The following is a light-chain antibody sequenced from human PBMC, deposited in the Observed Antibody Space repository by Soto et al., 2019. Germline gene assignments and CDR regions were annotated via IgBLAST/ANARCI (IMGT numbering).Light chain of an antibody. V-gene: IGKV1-6*01. CDR1: QGIRND. CDR2: AAS. Sequence: AIQMTQSPSSLSASVGDRVTITCRASQGIRNDLGWYQQKPGKAPKLLSYAASSLQSGVPSRFSGSGSGTDFTLTISSLQHEDFATYYCLQDYNYPYTFGQGTKLEIK. CDR3: LQDYNYPYT. J-gene: IGKJ2*01.